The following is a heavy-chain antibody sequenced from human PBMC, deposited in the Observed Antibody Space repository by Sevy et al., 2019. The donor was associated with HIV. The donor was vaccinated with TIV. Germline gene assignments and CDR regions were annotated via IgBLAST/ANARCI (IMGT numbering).Heavy chain of an antibody. CDR2: MNPNSGNT. CDR3: ATWWGVSYYYYYVIDV. D-gene: IGHD1-26*01. CDR1: GYTFTSYD. J-gene: IGHJ6*04. V-gene: IGHV1-8*01. Sequence: ASVKVSCKASGYTFTSYDIHWVRQATGQGLEWMGWMNPNSGNTGYPQKFQGRVTMTRDTSISTAYLELSSLRSEDTAVYYCATWWGVSYYYYYVIDVWGNGTTVTVSS.